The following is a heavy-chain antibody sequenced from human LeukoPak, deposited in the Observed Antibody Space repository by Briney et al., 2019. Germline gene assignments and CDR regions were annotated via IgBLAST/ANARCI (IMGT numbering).Heavy chain of an antibody. CDR1: GGSFSGYY. V-gene: IGHV4-34*01. J-gene: IGHJ4*02. D-gene: IGHD3-16*01. CDR3: AREGEDYDFDY. CDR2: INHSGST. Sequence: SETLSLTCAVHGGSFSGYYWSWIRQPPGKGLEWIGEINHSGSTNYNPSLKSRVTISVDTSKNQFSLKLSSVTAADTAVYYCAREGEDYDFDYWGQGTLVTVSS.